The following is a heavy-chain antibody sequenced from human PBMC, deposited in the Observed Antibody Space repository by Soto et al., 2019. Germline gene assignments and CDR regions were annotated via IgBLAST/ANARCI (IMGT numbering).Heavy chain of an antibody. CDR3: AREGGSYDSGGYLIRGAFDI. Sequence: QVQLQESGPGLVKPSQTLSLTCSVSGDSISRIDYYWTWIRQHPEKCREGIGNIYFRGNTYYSPSLESRLTISVDTSKNQFSLKLTSVTAADTAVYYCAREGGSYDSGGYLIRGAFDIWGQGTMVTVSS. CDR1: GDSISRIDYY. V-gene: IGHV4-31*03. J-gene: IGHJ3*02. D-gene: IGHD3-22*01. CDR2: IYFRGNT.